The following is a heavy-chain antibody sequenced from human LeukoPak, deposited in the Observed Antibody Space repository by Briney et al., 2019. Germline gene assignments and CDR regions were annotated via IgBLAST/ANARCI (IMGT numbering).Heavy chain of an antibody. V-gene: IGHV4-4*07. Sequence: PSETLSLTCTVSGGSISSYYWSWIRQHAGEGLEWIGRIYTSVSTNDNPSIKSRFTMSVDTSKSQFSLKLSSVTAADTAVYYCAGGEDYYYYYMDVWGKGTTVTVSS. J-gene: IGHJ6*03. CDR3: AGGEDYYYYYMDV. CDR2: IYTSVST. CDR1: GGSISSYY.